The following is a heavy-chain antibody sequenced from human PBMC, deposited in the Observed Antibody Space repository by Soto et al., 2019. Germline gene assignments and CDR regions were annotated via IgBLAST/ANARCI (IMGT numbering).Heavy chain of an antibody. J-gene: IGHJ4*02. Sequence: EVQLLESGGGLVQPGGSLRLSCAASGFTFSTYAMSWVRQAPGKGLEWVSGISGSGGSTYYADSVKGRFTISRDNSKNTLYLQMNSLRAEDTAEYYCAKDRGYWNGNRGDRFDYWGQGTLVTVSS. D-gene: IGHD2-15*01. CDR3: AKDRGYWNGNRGDRFDY. V-gene: IGHV3-23*01. CDR2: ISGSGGST. CDR1: GFTFSTYA.